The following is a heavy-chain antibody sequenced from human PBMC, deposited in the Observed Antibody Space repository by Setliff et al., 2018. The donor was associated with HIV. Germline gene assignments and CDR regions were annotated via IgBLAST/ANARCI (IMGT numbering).Heavy chain of an antibody. CDR2: VSASESS. D-gene: IGHD2-8*02. CDR3: ARGRGDIVLLVYTYPPDY. CDR1: GGSVSSGNYY. Sequence: SETLSLTCTVSGGSVSSGNYYWSWVRQPAGKGLEWIGHVSASESSIYNPPLKSRVTISVDTSKNHLSLNLTSVTAADTAVYYCARGRGDIVLLVYTYPPDYWGRGKLVTVSS. J-gene: IGHJ4*02. V-gene: IGHV4-61*09.